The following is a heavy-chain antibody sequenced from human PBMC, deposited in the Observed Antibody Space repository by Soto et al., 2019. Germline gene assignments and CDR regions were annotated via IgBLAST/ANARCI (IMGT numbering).Heavy chain of an antibody. D-gene: IGHD2-15*01. Sequence: SETLSLTCTVSGGSVSSSNYYWGWIRQSPGKGLEWIGSIYYSGSTYYNPSLESRVTISVDTSKNQFSLKLSSVTAADTAVYYCARGPLGYCSGGSCYSHPLDYWGQGTLVTVSS. CDR3: ARGPLGYCSGGSCYSHPLDY. J-gene: IGHJ4*02. V-gene: IGHV4-39*07. CDR2: IYYSGST. CDR1: GGSVSSSNYY.